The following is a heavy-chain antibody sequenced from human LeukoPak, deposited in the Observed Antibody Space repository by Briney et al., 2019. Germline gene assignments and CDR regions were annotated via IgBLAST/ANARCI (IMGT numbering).Heavy chain of an antibody. V-gene: IGHV4-39*01. J-gene: IGHJ4*02. Sequence: SETLSLTCTVSGGSISSSSYYWGWIRQPPGKGLEWIGSIYYSGSTYYNPSLKSRVTISVDTSKNQFSLRLSSVTAADTAVYYCARQYDSSGYYPFEYWGLGTLVTVSS. D-gene: IGHD3-22*01. CDR2: IYYSGST. CDR3: ARQYDSSGYYPFEY. CDR1: GGSISSSSYY.